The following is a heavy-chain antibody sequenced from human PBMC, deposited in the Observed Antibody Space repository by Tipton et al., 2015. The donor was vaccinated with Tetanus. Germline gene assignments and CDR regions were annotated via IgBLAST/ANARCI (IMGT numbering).Heavy chain of an antibody. CDR2: IYINGRN. J-gene: IGHJ4*02. V-gene: IGHV4-4*07. D-gene: IGHD3-10*01. CDR1: GDSISSNY. CDR3: ARDPYYNGGGYFDY. Sequence: TLSLTCTVSGDSISSNYWSWIRQPAGKGPEWIGRIYINGRNNYNPSLKSRVTMSIDTSKNQFSLKLRSVTAADTAVYFCARDPYYNGGGYFDYWGQGTLVTVSS.